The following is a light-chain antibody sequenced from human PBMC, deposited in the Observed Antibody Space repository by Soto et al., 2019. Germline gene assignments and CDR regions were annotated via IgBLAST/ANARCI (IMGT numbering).Light chain of an antibody. CDR3: QSYDTSLSGSYV. J-gene: IGLJ1*01. CDR2: ANS. CDR1: TSNIGAGYD. Sequence: QSVLTQPPSVSRAPGQRVIVSCTGSTSNIGAGYDVHWYQQLPGTSPKLLIFANSNRPSGVPDRFSASRSGSSASLTITELQAEDEADYYCQSYDTSLSGSYVFGSGTKVTVL. V-gene: IGLV1-40*01.